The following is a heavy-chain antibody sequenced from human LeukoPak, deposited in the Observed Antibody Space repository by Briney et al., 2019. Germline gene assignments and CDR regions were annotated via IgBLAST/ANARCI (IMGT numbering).Heavy chain of an antibody. CDR3: AKGGRATRLDDAFDI. CDR2: VTWNSATI. V-gene: IGHV3-9*03. Sequence: PGGSLRLSCAASGFTFNDYAMHWVRRAPGKGLEWVSGVTWNSATIAYADSVKGRFTISRDNAKNSLYLQMNSLRIEDMAFYYCAKGGRATRLDDAFDIRGQGTMVAVSS. D-gene: IGHD6-6*01. CDR1: GFTFNDYA. J-gene: IGHJ3*02.